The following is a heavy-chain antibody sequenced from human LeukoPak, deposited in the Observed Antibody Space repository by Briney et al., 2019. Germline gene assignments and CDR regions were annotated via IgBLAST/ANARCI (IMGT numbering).Heavy chain of an antibody. CDR3: AKGPWPMITFETNYFDY. J-gene: IGHJ4*02. V-gene: IGHV3-23*01. Sequence: GGSLRLSCAASGFTFSSYAMSWVRQAPGKGLEWVSAISGSGGSTYYADSVKGRFTISRDNSKNTRYLQMNSLRAEDTAVYYCAKGPWPMITFETNYFDYWGQGTLVTVSS. CDR1: GFTFSSYA. CDR2: ISGSGGST. D-gene: IGHD3-16*01.